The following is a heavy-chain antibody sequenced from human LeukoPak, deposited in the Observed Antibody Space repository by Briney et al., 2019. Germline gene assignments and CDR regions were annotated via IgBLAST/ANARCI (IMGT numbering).Heavy chain of an antibody. CDR3: ARRDPAVAGRRQYYFDY. Sequence: PGGSLRLSCAASGFTFSRYWMHWVRQGPGKGLVWVSGINTDGSSTSYADSVKGRFTISRDNAKNTLYLQMNSLRAEDTAVYYCARRDPAVAGRRQYYFDYWGQGTLVTVSS. CDR1: GFTFSRYW. D-gene: IGHD6-19*01. J-gene: IGHJ4*02. CDR2: INTDGSST. V-gene: IGHV3-74*01.